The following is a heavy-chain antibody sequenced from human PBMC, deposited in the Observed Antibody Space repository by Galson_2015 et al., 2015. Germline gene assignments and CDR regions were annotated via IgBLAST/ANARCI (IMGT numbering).Heavy chain of an antibody. CDR1: GYTFTSYA. Sequence: SVKVSCKASGYTFTSYATNWVRQAPGQGLEWMGCINTNTGNPTYAQAFTGRFVFSLDTSVSTAYLQISSLKAEDTAVYYCARDYYDSSGYYLGLNAFDIWGQGTMVTVSS. CDR2: INTNTGNP. J-gene: IGHJ3*02. D-gene: IGHD3-22*01. CDR3: ARDYYDSSGYYLGLNAFDI. V-gene: IGHV7-4-1*02.